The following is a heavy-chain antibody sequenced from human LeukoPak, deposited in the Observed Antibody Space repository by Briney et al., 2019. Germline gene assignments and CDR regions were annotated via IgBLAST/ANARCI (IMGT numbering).Heavy chain of an antibody. CDR3: ASGITNYYDSSGYGDY. CDR2: ISYDGSNK. J-gene: IGHJ4*02. CDR1: GFTFSSYA. D-gene: IGHD3-22*01. V-gene: IGHV3-30-3*01. Sequence: GRSLRLSCAASGFTFSSYAMHWVRQAPGKGLEWVAVISYDGSNKYYADSVKGRFTISRDNSKNTLYLQMNSLRAEDTAVYYCASGITNYYDSSGYGDYWGQGTLVTVSS.